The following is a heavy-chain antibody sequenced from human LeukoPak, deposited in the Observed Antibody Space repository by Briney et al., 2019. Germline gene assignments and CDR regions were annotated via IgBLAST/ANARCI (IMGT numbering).Heavy chain of an antibody. D-gene: IGHD2-21*01. Sequence: SETLSLTCTVSGGSISSYYWSWIRQPPGKGLEWSGNIYYCGSTNYNPSLRSRVTISVDTSKNQCSLKLSSVTAADTAVYYCARGGDPHYGMDVWGQGTTVTVSS. J-gene: IGHJ6*02. CDR2: IYYCGST. CDR1: GGSISSYY. V-gene: IGHV4-59*01. CDR3: ARGGDPHYGMDV.